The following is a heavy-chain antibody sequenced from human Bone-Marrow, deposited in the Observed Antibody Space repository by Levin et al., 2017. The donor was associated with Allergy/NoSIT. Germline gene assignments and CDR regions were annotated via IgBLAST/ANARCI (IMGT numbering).Heavy chain of an antibody. V-gene: IGHV1-69*02. Sequence: KISCQASGGTFSSYTISWVRQAPGQGLEWMGRIIPILGIANYAQKFQGRVTITADKSTSTAYMELSSLRSEDTAVYYCATGYCSSTSCYRGGRNWFDPWGQGTLVTVSS. D-gene: IGHD2-2*01. CDR3: ATGYCSSTSCYRGGRNWFDP. CDR2: IIPILGIA. J-gene: IGHJ5*02. CDR1: GGTFSSYT.